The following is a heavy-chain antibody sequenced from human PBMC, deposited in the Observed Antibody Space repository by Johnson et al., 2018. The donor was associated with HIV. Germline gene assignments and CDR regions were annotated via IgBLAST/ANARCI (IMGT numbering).Heavy chain of an antibody. CDR3: ARLQSGVADDAFDI. J-gene: IGHJ3*02. V-gene: IGHV3-7*03. CDR2: IKQDGDEK. CDR1: GFTFSSYW. D-gene: IGHD2-15*01. Sequence: VHLVESGGGLVQPGGSLRLSCAASGFTFSSYWMSWVRQAPGKGLEWVANIKQDGDEKYYVDSVKGRFTISRDTAKSSLYLQMNSLRAEDTAVYYCARLQSGVADDAFDIWGQGTTVTVSS.